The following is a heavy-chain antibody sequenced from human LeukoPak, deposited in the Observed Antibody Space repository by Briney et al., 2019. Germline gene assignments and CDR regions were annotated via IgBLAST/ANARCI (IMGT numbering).Heavy chain of an antibody. Sequence: PGGSLRLSCAASGFTFSSYEMNWVRQAPGKGLEWISYISSSGSTIYYADSVKGRFTISRDNAKNSLYLQMASLRAEDTAVYYCARGWVIGTNNINVFDYWGQGTLVTVSS. D-gene: IGHD1-20*01. J-gene: IGHJ4*02. CDR3: ARGWVIGTNNINVFDY. CDR2: ISSSGSTI. CDR1: GFTFSSYE. V-gene: IGHV3-48*03.